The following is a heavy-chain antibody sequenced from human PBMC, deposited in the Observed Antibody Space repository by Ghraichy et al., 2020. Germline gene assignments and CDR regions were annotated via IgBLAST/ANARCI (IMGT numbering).Heavy chain of an antibody. J-gene: IGHJ5*02. CDR1: GFTFSSYG. V-gene: IGHV3-33*01. Sequence: GESLNISCAASGFTFSSYGMHWVRQAPGKGLEWVAVIWYDGSNKYYADSVKGRFTISRDNSKNTLYLQMNSLRAEDTAVYYCARDPSIPVGDWFDPWGQGTLVTVSS. D-gene: IGHD3-3*02. CDR3: ARDPSIPVGDWFDP. CDR2: IWYDGSNK.